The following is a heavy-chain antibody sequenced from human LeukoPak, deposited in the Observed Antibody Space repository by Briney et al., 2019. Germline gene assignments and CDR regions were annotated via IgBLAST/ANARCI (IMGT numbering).Heavy chain of an antibody. Sequence: ASVKVSCKASGYTFSDYHIHWVRQAPGQGLEWVGWINPNSGGTDSAQKLQGRVTMTRDTSISATYMELRTLTSDDTAVYYCARGTRGSYSSIHDWGQGTLVTVSS. J-gene: IGHJ4*02. D-gene: IGHD1-26*01. V-gene: IGHV1-2*02. CDR1: GYTFSDYH. CDR3: ARGTRGSYSSIHD. CDR2: INPNSGGT.